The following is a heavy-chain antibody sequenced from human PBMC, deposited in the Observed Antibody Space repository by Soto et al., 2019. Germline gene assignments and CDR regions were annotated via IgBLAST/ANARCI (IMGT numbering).Heavy chain of an antibody. V-gene: IGHV4-59*08. CDR1: GGSISGHF. CDR3: AINADV. Sequence: QVQLQESGPGLVKPSETLSLICTVSGGSISGHFWSWVRQPPGKALEWIGYIYDSVTTNYSPSLKGRVTMSVDTSKNQLSLKLSSVTAADTAVYYCAINADVWGQGTTVTVSS. J-gene: IGHJ6*02. CDR2: IYDSVTT.